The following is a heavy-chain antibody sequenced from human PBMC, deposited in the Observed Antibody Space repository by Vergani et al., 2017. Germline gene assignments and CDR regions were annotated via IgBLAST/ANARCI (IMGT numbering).Heavy chain of an antibody. CDR3: ARDPRYSTTWPFRLLDMDV. D-gene: IGHD6-13*01. CDR2: FYTGGGT. Sequence: QVQLQESGPGLVRPSQTLSLTCTVPGGSISSGSYYWSWFRQPAGKGLDWIGRFYTGGGTSYNPSLKSRVTISVDTSKNQFSLQLSSVTAADTAVYYCARDPRYSTTWPFRLLDMDVWGQGTTVTVSS. J-gene: IGHJ6*02. V-gene: IGHV4-61*02. CDR1: GGSISSGSYY.